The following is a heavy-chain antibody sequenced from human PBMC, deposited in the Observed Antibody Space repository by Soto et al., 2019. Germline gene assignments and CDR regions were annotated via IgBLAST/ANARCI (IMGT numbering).Heavy chain of an antibody. Sequence: QSGGSLRHSCVVSGFTFSNYVMHGVREPPGKGLEWVALISDDGDKRYYADSVRGRLIISRDNPKDTLYLQMNSLGPDDTAVYFCAKARVRIVGANSFDYWGQGTPVTVSS. J-gene: IGHJ4*02. CDR3: AKARVRIVGANSFDY. CDR2: ISDDGDKR. D-gene: IGHD1-26*01. CDR1: GFTFSNYV. V-gene: IGHV3-30*18.